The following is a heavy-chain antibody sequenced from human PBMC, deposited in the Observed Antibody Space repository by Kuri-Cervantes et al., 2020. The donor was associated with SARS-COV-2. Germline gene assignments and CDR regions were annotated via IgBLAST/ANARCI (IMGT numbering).Heavy chain of an antibody. J-gene: IGHJ4*02. Sequence: LSLTCAASGFTFSSYAMSWVRQAPGKGLEWVSAISGSGGSTYYADSVKGRFTISRDNSKNTLYLQMNSLRAEDTAVYYCTTSLRGTTDYWGQGTLVTVSS. D-gene: IGHD1-1*01. CDR1: GFTFSSYA. CDR3: TTSLRGTTDY. V-gene: IGHV3-23*01. CDR2: ISGSGGST.